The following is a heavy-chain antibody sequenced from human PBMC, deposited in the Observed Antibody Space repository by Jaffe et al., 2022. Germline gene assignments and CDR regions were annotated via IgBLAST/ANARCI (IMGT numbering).Heavy chain of an antibody. CDR2: INSDGSST. D-gene: IGHD3-10*01. CDR3: ARGANGERCCWFDP. J-gene: IGHJ5*02. CDR1: GFTFSSYW. V-gene: IGHV3-74*01. Sequence: EVQLVESGGGLVQPGGSLRLSCAASGFTFSSYWMHWVRQAPGKGLVWVSRINSDGSSTSYADSVKGRFTISRDNAKNTLYLQMNSLRAEDTAVYYCARGANGERCCWFDPWGQGTLVTVSS.